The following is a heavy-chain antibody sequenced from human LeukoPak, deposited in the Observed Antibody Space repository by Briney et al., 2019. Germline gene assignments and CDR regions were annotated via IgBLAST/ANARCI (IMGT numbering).Heavy chain of an antibody. V-gene: IGHV3-7*04. CDR3: ARGGRLLRYFDWLPPSAFDY. CDR2: IYQEGSEK. J-gene: IGHJ4*02. D-gene: IGHD3-9*01. Sequence: PGGSLRLSCAASGFTFSSDWMCCVRQAPGKGLGWVANIYQEGSEKYYVDSMKGRFTISRDNARNSLYLEMNSLGAEDTAVYYCARGGRLLRYFDWLPPSAFDYWGQGTLVTVSS. CDR1: GFTFSSDW.